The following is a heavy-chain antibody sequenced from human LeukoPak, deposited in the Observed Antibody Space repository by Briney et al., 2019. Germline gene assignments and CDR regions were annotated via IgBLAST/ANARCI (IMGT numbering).Heavy chain of an antibody. CDR1: GYTFTGYY. D-gene: IGHD6-13*01. CDR2: INPNSGGT. CDR3: ARRLLSGSSSWYGSAFDI. J-gene: IGHJ3*02. V-gene: IGHV1-2*02. Sequence: ASVKVSCKASGYTFTGYYMHWVRQAPGQGLEWMGWINPNSGGTNYAQKFQGRVTMTRDTSISTAYMELSRLRSDDTAVYYCARRLLSGSSSWYGSAFDIWGQGTMVTVSS.